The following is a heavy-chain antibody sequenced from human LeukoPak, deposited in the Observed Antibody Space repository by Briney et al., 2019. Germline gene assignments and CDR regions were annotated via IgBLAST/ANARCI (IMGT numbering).Heavy chain of an antibody. D-gene: IGHD7-27*01. CDR3: ARDRSTGEEDY. CDR2: INSDGSST. CDR1: GFTFSSYW. J-gene: IGHJ4*02. V-gene: IGHV3-74*01. Sequence: GGSLRLSCAASGFTFSSYWMHWVRQAPGKGLVWVSRINSDGSSTSYADSVKGRFTISRDYAKNTLYLQMNSLRAEDTAVYYCARDRSTGEEDYWGQGTLVTVSS.